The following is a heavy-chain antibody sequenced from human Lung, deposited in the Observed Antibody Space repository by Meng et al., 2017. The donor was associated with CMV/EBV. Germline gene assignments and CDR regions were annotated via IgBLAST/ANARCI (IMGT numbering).Heavy chain of an antibody. D-gene: IGHD6-19*01. Sequence: ASXXVSCKASGYTTTSYGISWVRQAPGQELEWMGWISAYNGNTNYAQKLQGRVTMTTDTSTSTAYMELRSLRSDDTAVYYCARRRIAVAGFDPWGQGTLVTVSS. CDR1: GYTTTSYG. J-gene: IGHJ5*02. CDR3: ARRRIAVAGFDP. V-gene: IGHV1-18*01. CDR2: ISAYNGNT.